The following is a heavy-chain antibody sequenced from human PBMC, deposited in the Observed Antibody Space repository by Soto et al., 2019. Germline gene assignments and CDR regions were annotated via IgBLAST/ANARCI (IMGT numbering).Heavy chain of an antibody. J-gene: IGHJ4*02. D-gene: IGHD3-10*01. V-gene: IGHV3-30-3*01. CDR2: ISHDGTSR. Sequence: QVRLVESGGDVVQPGRSLRLSCAASGFTFNIYAMHWVRQAPGKGLEWVAVISHDGTSRYYADSVKGRVTISRDNSKSMVFVQMNSLGVEDTAVYYCVRSSGVPTPDFAYWGQGTLVTVSS. CDR3: VRSSGVPTPDFAY. CDR1: GFTFNIYA.